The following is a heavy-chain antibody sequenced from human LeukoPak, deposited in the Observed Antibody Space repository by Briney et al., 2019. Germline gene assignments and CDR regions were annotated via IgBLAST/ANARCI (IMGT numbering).Heavy chain of an antibody. CDR2: MNPNSGST. V-gene: IGHV1-8*03. Sequence: ASVKVSCKASGYTFTSYDINWVRQATGQGLEWMGWMNPNSGSTGYAQKFQGRVTITRNTSINTAYMELSSLRSEDTAVYYRARGRRYCSSTSCYYYFDYWGQGTLVTVSS. J-gene: IGHJ4*02. CDR3: ARGRRYCSSTSCYYYFDY. D-gene: IGHD2-2*01. CDR1: GYTFTSYD.